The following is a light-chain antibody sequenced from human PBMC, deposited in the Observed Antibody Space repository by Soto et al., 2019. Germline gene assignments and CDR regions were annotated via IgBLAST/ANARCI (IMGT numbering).Light chain of an antibody. J-gene: IGLJ2*01. CDR2: EVT. Sequence: QSVLTQPASVSGSLGQSITISCTGTSSDVGAYNYVSWYQQHPDKAPKLLIFEVTNRPSGVSGRFSGSKSGITASLSISGLQPEDEADYYCTSYSSSSPVLFGGGTQLTGL. CDR1: SSDVGAYNY. V-gene: IGLV2-14*01. CDR3: TSYSSSSPVL.